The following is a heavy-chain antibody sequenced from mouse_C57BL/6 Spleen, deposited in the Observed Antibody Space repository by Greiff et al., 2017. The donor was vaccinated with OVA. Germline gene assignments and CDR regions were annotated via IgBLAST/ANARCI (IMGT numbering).Heavy chain of an antibody. V-gene: IGHV5-17*01. D-gene: IGHD1-1*01. CDR2: ISSGSSTI. J-gene: IGHJ4*01. Sequence: DVQLVESGGGLVKPGGSLKLSCAASGFTFSDYGMHWVRQAPEKGLEWVAYISSGSSTIYYADTVKGRFTISRDNAKNTLFLQMTSLRSEDTAMDYCAGGSGSSFHYYAMDYWGQGTSVTVSS. CDR3: AGGSGSSFHYYAMDY. CDR1: GFTFSDYG.